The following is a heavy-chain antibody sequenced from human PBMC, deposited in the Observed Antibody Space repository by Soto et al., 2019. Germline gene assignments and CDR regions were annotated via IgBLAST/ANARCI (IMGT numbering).Heavy chain of an antibody. V-gene: IGHV4-34*01. J-gene: IGHJ4*02. Sequence: QVQLQQWGAGLLKPSETLSLTCAVYGGSFSGDYWSWIRQPPGKGLEWIGEVSHSGSTKYNPSLKSRVTISVDTSKNQFSLRLSSVTAADTAVYYCARGPYDILSGSRGYFDYWGQGILVTVSS. CDR1: GGSFSGDY. CDR2: VSHSGST. CDR3: ARGPYDILSGSRGYFDY. D-gene: IGHD3-9*01.